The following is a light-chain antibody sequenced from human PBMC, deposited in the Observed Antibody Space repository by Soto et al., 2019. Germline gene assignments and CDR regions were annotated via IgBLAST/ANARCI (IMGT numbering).Light chain of an antibody. CDR3: QQRLNWPPT. V-gene: IGKV3-11*01. CDR1: QSVSSY. Sequence: EIVLTQSPATLSLSPGERATLSCRASQSVSSYLAWYQQKPGQAPRLLIYDASSRATGIPARFSGSGSGTNFTLTISSLEPEDFAVYYCQQRLNWPPTFGQGTRLEIK. J-gene: IGKJ5*01. CDR2: DAS.